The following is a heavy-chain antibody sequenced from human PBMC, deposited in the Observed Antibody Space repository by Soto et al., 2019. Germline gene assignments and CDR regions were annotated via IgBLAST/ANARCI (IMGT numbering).Heavy chain of an antibody. Sequence: EVQLVESGGGLVQPGGSLRLSCAASGVTVSNNYMRCVRQAPGKGLEWVSLIYRGGATYYADSVKGRFTISRDNSKNTLYLHMNSLRAEDTAVYYCARDGTYNWVGGQGILVTVSS. J-gene: IGHJ4*02. CDR1: GVTVSNNY. CDR3: ARDGTYNWV. CDR2: IYRGGAT. V-gene: IGHV3-66*01. D-gene: IGHD1-1*01.